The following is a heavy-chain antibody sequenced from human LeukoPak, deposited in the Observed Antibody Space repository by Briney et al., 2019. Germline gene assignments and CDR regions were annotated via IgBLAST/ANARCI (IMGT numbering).Heavy chain of an antibody. CDR1: GITLSNYG. CDR2: ISDSGGIT. Sequence: GGSLRLSCAVSGITLSNYGMSWVRQAPGKGLEWVAGISDSGGITKYADSVKGRFTISRDNSKNTLYLQMSSLRAEDTAVYFCAKRGVVIRVILVGFHKEAYYFDSWSQGALVTVSS. D-gene: IGHD3-22*01. J-gene: IGHJ4*02. V-gene: IGHV3-23*01. CDR3: AKRGVVIRVILVGFHKEAYYFDS.